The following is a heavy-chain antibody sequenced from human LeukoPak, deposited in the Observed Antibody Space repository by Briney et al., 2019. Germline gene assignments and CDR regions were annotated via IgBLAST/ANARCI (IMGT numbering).Heavy chain of an antibody. Sequence: SVKVSCKASGGTFSSYAISWVRQAPGQGLEWMGGIIPIFGTANYAQKFQGRVTITADESTSTAYMELSSLRSEDTAVYYCARGVLLHPHDAFDIWGQGTMVTVSS. CDR1: GGTFSSYA. J-gene: IGHJ3*02. V-gene: IGHV1-69*01. CDR2: IIPIFGTA. D-gene: IGHD3-10*01. CDR3: ARGVLLHPHDAFDI.